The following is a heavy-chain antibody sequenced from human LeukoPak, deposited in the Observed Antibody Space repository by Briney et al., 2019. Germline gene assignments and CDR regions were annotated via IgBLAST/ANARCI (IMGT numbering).Heavy chain of an antibody. CDR3: AKDYWNDGYYYYGMDV. D-gene: IGHD1-1*01. V-gene: IGHV4-39*07. CDR2: IYYSGST. Sequence: PSETLSLTCTVSGGSISSSSYYWGWIRQPPGKGLEWIGSIYYSGSTYYNPSLKSRVTISVDTSKNQFSLKLSSVTAADTAVYYCAKDYWNDGYYYYGMDVWGQGTTVTVSS. CDR1: GGSISSSSYY. J-gene: IGHJ6*02.